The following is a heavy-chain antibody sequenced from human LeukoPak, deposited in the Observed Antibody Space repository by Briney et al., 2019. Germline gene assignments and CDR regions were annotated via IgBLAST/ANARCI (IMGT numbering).Heavy chain of an antibody. D-gene: IGHD3-22*01. CDR1: GFTLSSYA. Sequence: GRSLRLSCAASGFTLSSYAMSWVRQAPGKGLERVSAITGSGGSTYYADSVKGRFTISRDNSKNTLYLQMNSLRAEATAVYYCANECLGGRFYESSGYYQTCFYYWGQGTLVSVSS. CDR3: ANECLGGRFYESSGYYQTCFYY. J-gene: IGHJ4*02. CDR2: ITGSGGST. V-gene: IGHV3-23*01.